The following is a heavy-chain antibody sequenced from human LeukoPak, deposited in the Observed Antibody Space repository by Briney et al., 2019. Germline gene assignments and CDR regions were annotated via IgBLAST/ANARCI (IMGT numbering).Heavy chain of an antibody. Sequence: PGGSLRLSCAASGFTFSRYSLNWVRQAPGKGLEWVSSISTSSSYIYYADSVKGRFTISRDNAKNSLYLQMNSLRAEDTAVYYCARVRFHGFGGVPYFDYWGQGTLVTVSS. V-gene: IGHV3-21*04. J-gene: IGHJ4*02. CDR1: GFTFSRYS. CDR2: ISTSSSYI. D-gene: IGHD3-16*01. CDR3: ARVRFHGFGGVPYFDY.